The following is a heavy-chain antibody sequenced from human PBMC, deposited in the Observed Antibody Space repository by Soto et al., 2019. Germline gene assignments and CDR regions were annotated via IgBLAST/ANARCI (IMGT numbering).Heavy chain of an antibody. CDR2: ISAYDGST. V-gene: IGHV1-18*04. J-gene: IGHJ4*02. CDR1: GYTFSAYG. D-gene: IGHD2-15*01. CDR3: ARGLIAGSYFDH. Sequence: ASVKVSCKASGYTFSAYGFTWVRQAPGQGLEWLGWISAYDGSTIYAQKVQDRVTMTRDTSTSTAFLDLRSPTSDDSAVYYCARGLIAGSYFDHWGQGTRVTVSS.